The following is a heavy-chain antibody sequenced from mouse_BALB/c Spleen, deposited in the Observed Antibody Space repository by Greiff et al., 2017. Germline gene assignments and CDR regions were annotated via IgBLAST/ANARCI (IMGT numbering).Heavy chain of an antibody. CDR3: ARDSYDYKFAY. CDR2: ISYDGSN. Sequence: EVQLQESGPGLVKPSQSLSLTCSVTGYSITSGYYWNWIRQFPGNKLEWMGYISYDGSNNYNPSLKNRISITRDTSKNQFFLKLNSVTTEDTATYYCARDSYDYKFAYWGQGTLVTVSA. V-gene: IGHV3-6*02. J-gene: IGHJ3*01. CDR1: GYSITSGYY. D-gene: IGHD2-4*01.